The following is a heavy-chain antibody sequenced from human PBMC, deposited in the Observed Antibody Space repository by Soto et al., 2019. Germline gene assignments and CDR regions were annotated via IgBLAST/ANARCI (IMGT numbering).Heavy chain of an antibody. V-gene: IGHV3-23*01. CDR2: ISGSGGST. CDR3: AKEKGYSSSWFEFDY. CDR1: GFTFSSYA. Sequence: EVPLLESGGGLVQPGGSLRLSCAASGFTFSSYAMSWVRQAPGKGLEWVSAISGSGGSTYYAGSVKGRFTISRDNSKNTMYLQMNSLRAEDTAVYYCAKEKGYSSSWFEFDYWGQGTLVTVSS. J-gene: IGHJ4*02. D-gene: IGHD6-13*01.